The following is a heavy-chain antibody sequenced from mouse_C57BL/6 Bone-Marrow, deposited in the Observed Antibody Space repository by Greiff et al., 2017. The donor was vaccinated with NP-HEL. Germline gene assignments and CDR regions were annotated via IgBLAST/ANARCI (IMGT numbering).Heavy chain of an antibody. CDR2: ISSGGSYT. CDR3: ARHGHYYGSSPWFAY. V-gene: IGHV5-6*01. J-gene: IGHJ3*01. D-gene: IGHD1-1*01. Sequence: EVKLMESGGDLVKPGGSLKLSCAASGFTFSSYGMSWVRQTPDKRLEWVATISSGGSYTYYPDSVKGRFTISRDNAKNTRYLQMSSLKAEDTAMYYCARHGHYYGSSPWFAYWGQGTLVTVSA. CDR1: GFTFSSYG.